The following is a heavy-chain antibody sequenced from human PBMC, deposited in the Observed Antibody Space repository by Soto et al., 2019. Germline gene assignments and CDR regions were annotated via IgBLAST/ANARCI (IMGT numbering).Heavy chain of an antibody. CDR2: ISGSGVGT. CDR1: GFTFSSYA. D-gene: IGHD3-10*01. V-gene: IGHV3-23*01. CDR3: AKPMGRGVIQFYYYYGMDV. Sequence: PGGSLRLSCAASGFTFSSYAMNWVRQAPGKGLEWVSAISGSGVGTYYADSVEGRFTISRDNSKNTVYLQMNSLRAEDTAVYYCAKPMGRGVIQFYYYYGMDVWGQGTTVTV. J-gene: IGHJ6*02.